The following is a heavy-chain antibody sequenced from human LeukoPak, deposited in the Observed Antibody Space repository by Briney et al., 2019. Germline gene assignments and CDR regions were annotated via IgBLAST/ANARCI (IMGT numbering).Heavy chain of an antibody. CDR2: ISGSGGST. V-gene: IGHV3-23*01. CDR1: GFTFRNHA. CDR3: AKREAYYDSSGYYLALQSYFDY. Sequence: GGSLRLSCAASGFTFRNHAMNWVRQAPGKGLEWVSAISGSGGSTYHADSVKGRFTISRDNSKNTLYLQMNSLRAEDTAVYYCAKREAYYDSSGYYLALQSYFDYWGQGTLVTVSS. D-gene: IGHD3-22*01. J-gene: IGHJ4*02.